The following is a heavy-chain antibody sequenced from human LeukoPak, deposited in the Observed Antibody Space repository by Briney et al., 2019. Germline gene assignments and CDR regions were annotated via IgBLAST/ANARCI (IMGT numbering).Heavy chain of an antibody. Sequence: SETLSLTCAVYGGSFSGYYWSWIRQPPGKGLEWIGEINHSGSTNYNPSLKSRVTISVDTSKNQFSLKLSSVTAADTAVYYCARLDRAARPDYWGQGTLVTVSS. CDR2: INHSGST. D-gene: IGHD6-6*01. CDR3: ARLDRAARPDY. CDR1: GGSFSGYY. V-gene: IGHV4-34*01. J-gene: IGHJ4*02.